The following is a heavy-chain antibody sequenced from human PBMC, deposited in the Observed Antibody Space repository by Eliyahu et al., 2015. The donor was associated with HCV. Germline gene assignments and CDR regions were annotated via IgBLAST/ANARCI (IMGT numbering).Heavy chain of an antibody. D-gene: IGHD6-13*01. J-gene: IGHJ5*02. Sequence: QLQLQESGPRLVKPSETLSLTCSVSGGSISSTSYWSWLRQSPGKGLQWLANLYYKGGSTFYVYENPSLRGRVTLSLDTSKNQFSLNLTSVSAADTAVFFCARGLSLAAAATQPTWFGPWGQGILVTVSS. V-gene: IGHV4-39*02. CDR1: GGSISSTSY. CDR2: LYYKGGST. CDR3: ARGLSLAAAATQPTWFGP.